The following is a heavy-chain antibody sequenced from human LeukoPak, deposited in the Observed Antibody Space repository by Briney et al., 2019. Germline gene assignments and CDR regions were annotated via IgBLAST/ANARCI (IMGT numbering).Heavy chain of an antibody. D-gene: IGHD6-19*01. CDR3: ARASGYSSGWFETPFVY. J-gene: IGHJ4*02. CDR1: GGSISTYY. Sequence: PSETLSLTCTVSGGSISTYYWSWIRQPPGKGLEWIGYIYYSGNTNYNPSLKSRVTISVDTSKNQFTLKLSSVTAADTAVYYCARASGYSSGWFETPFVYWGQGTLVTVSS. V-gene: IGHV4-59*01. CDR2: IYYSGNT.